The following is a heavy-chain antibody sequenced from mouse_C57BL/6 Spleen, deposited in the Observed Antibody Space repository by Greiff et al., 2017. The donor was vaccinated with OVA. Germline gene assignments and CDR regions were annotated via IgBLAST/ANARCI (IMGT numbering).Heavy chain of an antibody. CDR3: TRSPYYYGSSRPGFAY. V-gene: IGHV1-15*01. D-gene: IGHD1-1*01. Sequence: QVQLKESGAELVRPGASVTLSCKASGYTFTDYEMHWVKQTPVHGLEWIGAIDPETGGTAYNQKFKGKAILTADKSSSTAYMELRSLTSEDSAVYYCTRSPYYYGSSRPGFAYWGQGTLVTVSA. CDR1: GYTFTDYE. CDR2: IDPETGGT. J-gene: IGHJ3*01.